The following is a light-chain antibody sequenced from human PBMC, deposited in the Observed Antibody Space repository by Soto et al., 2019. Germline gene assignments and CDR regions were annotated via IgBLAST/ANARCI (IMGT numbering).Light chain of an antibody. CDR3: YSYTASDTCV. V-gene: IGLV2-11*01. CDR2: AVS. J-gene: IGLJ3*02. CDR1: NSDVGGYDR. Sequence: QAVLTQPRSVSGSPGQSVTISCTGTNSDVGGYDRVSWYQQLPGKAPKVIIFAVSRRPSGVSDRFSGSKAGNTASLTISGLQADDEADYYCYSYTASDTCVFGGGTKLTVL.